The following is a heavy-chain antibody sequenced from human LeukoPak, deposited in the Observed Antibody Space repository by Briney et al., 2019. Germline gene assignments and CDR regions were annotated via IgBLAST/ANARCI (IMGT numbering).Heavy chain of an antibody. J-gene: IGHJ6*03. CDR1: GGSISSSSYY. CDR2: IYYSGST. CDR3: ARQGRYYDILTGYFGGYYMDV. Sequence: PSETLSLTCTVSGGSISSSSYYWGWIRQPPGKGLEWIGSIYYSGSTYYNPSLKSRVTISVDTSKNQFSLKLSSVTAADTAVYYCARQGRYYDILTGYFGGYYMDVWGKGTTVTISS. D-gene: IGHD3-9*01. V-gene: IGHV4-39*07.